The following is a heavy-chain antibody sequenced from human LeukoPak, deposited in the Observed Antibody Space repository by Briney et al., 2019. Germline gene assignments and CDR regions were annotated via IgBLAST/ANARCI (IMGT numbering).Heavy chain of an antibody. CDR3: ARTAAGSGRESDY. CDR2: IYYSGST. V-gene: IGHV4-59*01. J-gene: IGHJ4*02. D-gene: IGHD6-13*01. Sequence: PSETLSLTCTVSGGSISSYYWSWIRQPPGKGLEWIGYIYYSGSTNYNPSLKSRVTISVDTSKNQFSLKLSSVTAADTAVYYCARTAAGSGRESDYWGQGTLVTVSS. CDR1: GGSISSYY.